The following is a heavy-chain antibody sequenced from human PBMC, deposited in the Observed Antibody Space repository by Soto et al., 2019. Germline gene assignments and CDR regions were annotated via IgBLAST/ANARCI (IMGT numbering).Heavy chain of an antibody. Sequence: VASVKVSCKASGGTFSSYAISWVRQAPGQGLEWMGGIIPIFGTANYAQKFQGRVTITADESTSTAYMELSSLRSEDTAVYYCARDTYDSSGYYYSLDYWGQGTLVTVSS. CDR3: ARDTYDSSGYYYSLDY. J-gene: IGHJ4*02. D-gene: IGHD3-22*01. CDR1: GGTFSSYA. CDR2: IIPIFGTA. V-gene: IGHV1-69*13.